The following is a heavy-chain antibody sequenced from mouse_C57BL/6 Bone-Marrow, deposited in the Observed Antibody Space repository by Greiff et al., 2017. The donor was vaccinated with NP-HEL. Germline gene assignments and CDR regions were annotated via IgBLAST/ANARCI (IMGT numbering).Heavy chain of an antibody. CDR2: IYPRSGNT. CDR1: GYTFTSYG. V-gene: IGHV1-81*01. D-gene: IGHD2-2*01. J-gene: IGHJ2*01. Sequence: VQLQESGAELARPGASVKLSCKASGYTFTSYGISWVKQRTGQGLEWIGEIYPRSGNTYYNEKFKGKATLTADKSSSTAYMELRSLTSEDSAVYFCARAGNYYGYGYWGQGTTLTVSS. CDR3: ARAGNYYGYGY.